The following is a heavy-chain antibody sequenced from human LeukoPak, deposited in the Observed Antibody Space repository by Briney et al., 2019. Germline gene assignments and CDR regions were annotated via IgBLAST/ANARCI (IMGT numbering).Heavy chain of an antibody. CDR3: ARDLGEYISMIRGIAIWGMDV. J-gene: IGHJ6*02. CDR1: GFTFSTYA. CDR2: MSYDGSDQ. D-gene: IGHD3-10*01. V-gene: IGHV3-30*04. Sequence: GGSLRLSCAASGFTFSTYAMHWVRQAPGKGLEWVAVMSYDGSDQYYADSVRGRFTISRDNSKTTLFLHMNSLRAEDTAVYYCARDLGEYISMIRGIAIWGMDVWGQGTTVTVSS.